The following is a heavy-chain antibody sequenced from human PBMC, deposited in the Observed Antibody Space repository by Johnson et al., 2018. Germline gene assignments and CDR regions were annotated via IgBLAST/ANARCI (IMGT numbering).Heavy chain of an antibody. J-gene: IGHJ6*02. CDR2: IYYSGST. CDR1: GGSISSYY. V-gene: IGHV4-59*01. CDR3: ARGAPVYSYGQKQTYGMDV. D-gene: IGHD5-18*01. Sequence: VQVQESGPGLVKSSETLSLTCSVSGGSISSYYWSWIRQPPGKGLEWIGYIYYSGSTNYNPSLKSRVTISADTSKNQFSLKLSSVTAADTAVYYCARGAPVYSYGQKQTYGMDVWGQGTTVTVSS.